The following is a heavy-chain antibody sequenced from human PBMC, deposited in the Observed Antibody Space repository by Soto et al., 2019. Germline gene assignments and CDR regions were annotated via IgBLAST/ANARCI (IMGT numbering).Heavy chain of an antibody. CDR1: GDSFTSYW. D-gene: IGHD1-1*01. CDR3: ARHHWNLAAADHWFDP. J-gene: IGHJ5*02. V-gene: IGHV5-10-1*01. Sequence: GQSLKNYHKGSGDSFTSYWIRWGRQMPGKGLELMGRIAPSDSYTNYNPSFQGHVTISADKSISTAYLQWSSLKASDTAIYYCARHHWNLAAADHWFDPWGQGT. CDR2: IAPSDSYT.